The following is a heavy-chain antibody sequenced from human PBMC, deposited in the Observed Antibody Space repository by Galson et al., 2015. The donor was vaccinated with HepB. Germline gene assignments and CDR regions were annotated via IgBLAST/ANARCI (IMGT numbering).Heavy chain of an antibody. CDR1: GSSPNDHA. Sequence: SLRLSCAASGSSPNDHAMHWLRQAPGQGLEWVSGITWSSNRAAYADSVRGRFTVSRDNTKNSLYLQMNSLRVEGTALYYCTKDVLPGGLDYWGQGSLVTVSS. J-gene: IGHJ4*02. D-gene: IGHD3-16*01. CDR2: ITWSSNRA. V-gene: IGHV3-9*02. CDR3: TKDVLPGGLDY.